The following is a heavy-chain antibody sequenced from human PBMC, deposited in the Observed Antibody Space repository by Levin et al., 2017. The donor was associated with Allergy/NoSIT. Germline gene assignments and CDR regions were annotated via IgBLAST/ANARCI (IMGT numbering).Heavy chain of an antibody. V-gene: IGHV4-59*11. CDR2: IYYSGST. J-gene: IGHJ6*02. CDR1: GGSISSHY. Sequence: SETLSLTCTVSGGSISSHYCSWIRQPPGKGLEWIGYIYYSGSTNYNPSLKSRVTISVDTSKSQFSLKLSSVTAADTAVYYCARVLRTRTGGLWDENYYYNGMDVWGQGTTVTVS. D-gene: IGHD3/OR15-3a*01. CDR3: ARVLRTRTGGLWDENYYYNGMDV.